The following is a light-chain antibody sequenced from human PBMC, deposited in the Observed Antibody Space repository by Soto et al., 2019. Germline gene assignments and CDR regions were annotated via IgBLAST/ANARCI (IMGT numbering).Light chain of an antibody. V-gene: IGLV2-14*01. Sequence: QSALTQPASVSGSPGQSITISCTGTSSDVGGYNYVSWYQQHPGKAPKLMIYDVTNRPSGVSNRFSGSKSGNTASLTISGXXXXDEADYYCSSYTSSSTPLVFGGGTKLTV. CDR3: SSYTSSSTPLV. CDR1: SSDVGGYNY. J-gene: IGLJ3*02. CDR2: DVT.